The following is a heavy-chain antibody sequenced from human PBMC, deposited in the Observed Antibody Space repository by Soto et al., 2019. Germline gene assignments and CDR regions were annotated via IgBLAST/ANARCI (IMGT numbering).Heavy chain of an antibody. J-gene: IGHJ6*02. Sequence: ASVKVSCKASGYTFTSYAMHWVRQAPGQRLEWMGWINAGNGNTKYSQKFQGRVTITRDTSASTAYMELSSLRSEDTAVYYCASYSFTMVRGVIRPLDFHYSNGMDVWGQGTTVTVSS. CDR2: INAGNGNT. CDR1: GYTFTSYA. V-gene: IGHV1-3*01. CDR3: ASYSFTMVRGVIRPLDFHYSNGMDV. D-gene: IGHD3-10*01.